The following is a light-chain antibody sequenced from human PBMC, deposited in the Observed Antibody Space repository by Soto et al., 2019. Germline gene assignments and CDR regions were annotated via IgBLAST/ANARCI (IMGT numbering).Light chain of an antibody. CDR2: GAS. CDR1: QSVSST. CDR3: QQYNNWPRWT. V-gene: IGKV3-15*01. J-gene: IGKJ1*01. Sequence: EIVMTQSPATLSVSPGERATLSCRASQSVSSTLAWYQQKPGQAPRLLIYGASTRATGITARFSGSGSGTEFTLTISSLQSEDFAVYYCQQYNNWPRWTFGQGTKVEIK.